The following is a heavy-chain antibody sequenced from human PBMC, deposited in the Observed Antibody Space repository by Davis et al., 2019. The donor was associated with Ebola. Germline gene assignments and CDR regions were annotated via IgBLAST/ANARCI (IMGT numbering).Heavy chain of an antibody. D-gene: IGHD5-24*01. CDR3: ASGGPRDGYNLPLDY. CDR1: GFTFSSYE. CDR2: ISSSGRTI. V-gene: IGHV3-48*03. J-gene: IGHJ4*02. Sequence: PGGSLRLSCAASGFTFSSYEINWVRQAPGKGLEWVSYISSSGRTIYYADSVKGRFTISRDNAKNSLYLQMSSLRPEDTAVYYCASGGPRDGYNLPLDYWGQGTLVTVSS.